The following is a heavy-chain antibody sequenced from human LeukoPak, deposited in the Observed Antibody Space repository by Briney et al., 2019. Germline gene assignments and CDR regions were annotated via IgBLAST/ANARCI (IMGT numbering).Heavy chain of an antibody. CDR2: IYYSGST. Sequence: SETLSLTCSVSGASISSGSYYWGWIRQPPGKGLEWIGSIYYSGSTYYNPSLKSRVTISVDTSKNQFSLKLSSVTAADTAVYYCARLHYYYYYMDVWGKGTTVTISS. CDR1: GASISSGSYY. V-gene: IGHV4-39*01. CDR3: ARLHYYYYYMDV. J-gene: IGHJ6*03.